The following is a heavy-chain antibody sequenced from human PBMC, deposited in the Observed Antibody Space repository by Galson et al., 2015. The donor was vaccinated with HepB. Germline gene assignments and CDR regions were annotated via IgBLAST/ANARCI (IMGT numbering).Heavy chain of an antibody. J-gene: IGHJ4*02. Sequence: SVKVSCKASGYTFTSYAMNWVRQAPGQGLEWMGWINTNTGNATYAQGFTGRFVFSLDTSVSTAYLQISSLQADDTALYYCASYSSSCWTGVVAFDYWGQGTLVTVSS. CDR3: ASYSSSCWTGVVAFDY. V-gene: IGHV7-4-1*02. CDR2: INTNTGNA. D-gene: IGHD6-13*01. CDR1: GYTFTSYA.